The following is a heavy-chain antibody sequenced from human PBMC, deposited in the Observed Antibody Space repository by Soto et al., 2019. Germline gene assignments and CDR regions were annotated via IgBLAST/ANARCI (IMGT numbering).Heavy chain of an antibody. D-gene: IGHD3-16*01. Sequence: PGGSLRLSCAASGFTFSDHFMDWVRQAPGKGLEWVGRTRNKANSYTTEYAASVKGRFTVSRDDSKNSLYLQMNSLKTEDTAVYYCARDRLPDGAFDIWGQGTTVTVSS. CDR1: GFTFSDHF. CDR2: TRNKANSYTT. V-gene: IGHV3-72*01. CDR3: ARDRLPDGAFDI. J-gene: IGHJ3*02.